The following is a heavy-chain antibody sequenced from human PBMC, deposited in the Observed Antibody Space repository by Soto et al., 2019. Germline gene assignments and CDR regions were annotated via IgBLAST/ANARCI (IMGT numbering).Heavy chain of an antibody. CDR1: GGSISSYY. CDR3: ARDTDYYDSSGCYIDY. Sequence: PSETLSLTCTVSGGSISSYYWSWIRQPAGKGLEWIGRIYTSGSTNYNPSLKSRVTMSVDTSKNQFSLKLSSVTAADTAVYYCARDTDYYDSSGCYIDYWGQGTLVTVSS. D-gene: IGHD3-22*01. J-gene: IGHJ4*02. V-gene: IGHV4-4*07. CDR2: IYTSGST.